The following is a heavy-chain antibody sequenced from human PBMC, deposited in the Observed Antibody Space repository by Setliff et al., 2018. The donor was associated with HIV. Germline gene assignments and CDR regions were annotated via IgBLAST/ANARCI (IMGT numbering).Heavy chain of an antibody. CDR1: RFTISDFH. V-gene: IGHV3-53*01. D-gene: IGHD4-17*01. CDR2: MYKDGST. Sequence: GSLRLSCAASRFTISDFHMSWIRQAPGKGLECVSVMYKDGSTFYADSVKGRFTTSRDNSNSVLFLQMNSLRAEDTALYYCAAGHYGAWGQGIMVTVSS. CDR3: AAGHYGA. J-gene: IGHJ4*02.